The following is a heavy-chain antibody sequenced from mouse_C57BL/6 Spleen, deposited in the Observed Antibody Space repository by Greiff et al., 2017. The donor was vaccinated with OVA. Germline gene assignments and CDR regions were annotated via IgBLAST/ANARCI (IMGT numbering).Heavy chain of an antibody. J-gene: IGHJ2*01. V-gene: IGHV5-16*01. CDR2: INYDGSST. Sequence: EVHLVESEGGLVQPGSSMKLSCTASGFTFSDYYMAWVRQVPEKGLEWVANINYDGSSTYYLDSLKSRFIISRDNAKNILYLQMSSLKSEDTATYYCAREGGYGSLYFDYWGQGTTLTVSS. CDR3: AREGGYGSLYFDY. D-gene: IGHD1-1*01. CDR1: GFTFSDYY.